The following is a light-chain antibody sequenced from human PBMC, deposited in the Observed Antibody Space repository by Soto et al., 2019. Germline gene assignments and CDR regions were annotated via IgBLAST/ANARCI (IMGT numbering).Light chain of an antibody. CDR3: CSYAGSSTPVV. CDR2: EGS. J-gene: IGLJ2*01. Sequence: QAVVTQPASVSGSPGQSITISCTGSSGDIGTYNLVSWYQQHPGKAPKLMIYEGSKRPSGVSNRFSGSKSGNTASLTISGLQDEDEGDYYCCSYAGSSTPVVFGGGTKLTVL. V-gene: IGLV2-23*01. CDR1: SGDIGTYNL.